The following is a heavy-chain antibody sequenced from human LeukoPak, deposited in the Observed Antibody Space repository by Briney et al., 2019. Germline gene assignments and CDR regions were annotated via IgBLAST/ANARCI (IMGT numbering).Heavy chain of an antibody. CDR3: ARDPDSSSWLNWFDP. CDR2: ISSSSSYI. J-gene: IGHJ5*02. V-gene: IGHV3-21*01. CDR1: GITFSSYS. Sequence: PGGSLRLSCAASGITFSSYSMNWVRQAPGKGLEWVSSISSSSSYIYYADSVKGRFTISRDNAKNSLYLQMNSLRAEDTAVYYCARDPDSSSWLNWFDPWGQGTLVTVSS. D-gene: IGHD6-13*01.